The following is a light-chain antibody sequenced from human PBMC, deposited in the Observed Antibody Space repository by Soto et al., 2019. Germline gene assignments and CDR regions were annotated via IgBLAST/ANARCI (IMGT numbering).Light chain of an antibody. CDR1: QDISNY. CDR2: DAS. CDR3: QQYDNLLT. Sequence: DIQMTQSPSSLSASVGDRVAITCQASQDISNYLNWYQQKPGKAPKLLIYDASTLETGVPSRFSGSRSGTDFTFTISSLQPEDIATYYCQQYDNLLTFGGGTKVDIK. V-gene: IGKV1-33*01. J-gene: IGKJ4*01.